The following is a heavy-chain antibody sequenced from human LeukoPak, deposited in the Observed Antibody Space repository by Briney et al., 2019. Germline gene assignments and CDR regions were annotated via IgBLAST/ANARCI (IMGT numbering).Heavy chain of an antibody. D-gene: IGHD3-10*01. CDR1: GFTFSRYW. CDR3: AKGDYYGSFSPYYYGMDV. Sequence: GGSLRLSCAASGFTFSRYWMHWVRQAPGKGLEWVSRVNSDGTTTTYADSVKGRFTISRDNSKNTLYLQMNSLRAEDTAVYYCAKGDYYGSFSPYYYGMDVWGQGTTVTVSS. J-gene: IGHJ6*02. V-gene: IGHV3-74*01. CDR2: VNSDGTTT.